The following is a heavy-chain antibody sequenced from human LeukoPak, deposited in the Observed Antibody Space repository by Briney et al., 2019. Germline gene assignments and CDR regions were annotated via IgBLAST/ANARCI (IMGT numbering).Heavy chain of an antibody. Sequence: GGSLRLSCAASGFTFSSYAMSWVRQAPGKGLEWVSAISGSGGSTYYADSVKGRFTISRDNSKNTLYLQMNGLRAEDTAVYYCAKELFYSSSWYGYFQHWGQGTLVTVSS. D-gene: IGHD6-13*01. V-gene: IGHV3-23*01. CDR2: ISGSGGST. J-gene: IGHJ1*01. CDR1: GFTFSSYA. CDR3: AKELFYSSSWYGYFQH.